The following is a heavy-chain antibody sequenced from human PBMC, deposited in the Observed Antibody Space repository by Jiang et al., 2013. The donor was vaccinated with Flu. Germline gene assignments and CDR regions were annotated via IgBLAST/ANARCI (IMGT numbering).Heavy chain of an antibody. CDR2: ISSSSSTI. V-gene: IGHV3-48*01. Sequence: VQLVESGGGLVQPGGSLRLSCAASGFTFSSYSMNWVRQAPGKGLEWVSYISSSSSTIYYADSVKGRFTISRDNAKNSLYLQMNSLRAEDTAVYYCARGFGELDYWGQGTLVTVSS. J-gene: IGHJ4*02. CDR3: ARGFGELDY. CDR1: GFTFSSYS. D-gene: IGHD3-10*01.